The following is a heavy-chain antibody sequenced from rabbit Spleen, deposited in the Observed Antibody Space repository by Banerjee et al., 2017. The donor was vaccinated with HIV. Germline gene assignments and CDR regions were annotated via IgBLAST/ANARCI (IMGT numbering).Heavy chain of an antibody. V-gene: IGHV1S40*01. Sequence: QSLEESGGDLVKPGASLTLTCTASGFSFSSRYYMCWVRQAPGKGLEWIGYIDPVFGITYYASWVNGRFSISRTSSTTVTLQMTSLTAADTATYFCARDSGTSFSSYGMDLWGPGTLVTVS. CDR1: GFSFSSRYY. J-gene: IGHJ6*01. D-gene: IGHD8-1*01. CDR3: ARDSGTSFSSYGMDL. CDR2: IDPVFGIT.